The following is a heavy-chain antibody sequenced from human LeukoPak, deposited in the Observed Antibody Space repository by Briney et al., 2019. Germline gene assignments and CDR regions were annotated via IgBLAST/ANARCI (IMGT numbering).Heavy chain of an antibody. CDR3: AKDIGNYVWFFDL. D-gene: IGHD4-11*01. CDR2: ISGSGDST. Sequence: GGSLRLSCAASGFTFSSYAMTWVRQAPGKGLEWVSSISGSGDSTYSADSVKGRFTISRDNSKKTVFLQMNSLRAEDTAVYFCAKDIGNYVWFFDLWGRGTLVPVFS. CDR1: GFTFSSYA. V-gene: IGHV3-23*01. J-gene: IGHJ2*01.